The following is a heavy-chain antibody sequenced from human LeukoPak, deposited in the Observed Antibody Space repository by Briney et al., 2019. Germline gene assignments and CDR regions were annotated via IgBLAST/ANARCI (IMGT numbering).Heavy chain of an antibody. Sequence: SETLSLTCTVSGGSISSGSYYWSWIRQPAGKGLEWIGRIYTSGGTNYNPSLKGRVTMSVDTSKNQFSLNLSSVTAADTAVYYCARGRGSSWYYFDYWGQGTLVTVSS. D-gene: IGHD6-13*01. CDR1: GGSISSGSYY. J-gene: IGHJ4*02. V-gene: IGHV4-61*02. CDR2: IYTSGGT. CDR3: ARGRGSSWYYFDY.